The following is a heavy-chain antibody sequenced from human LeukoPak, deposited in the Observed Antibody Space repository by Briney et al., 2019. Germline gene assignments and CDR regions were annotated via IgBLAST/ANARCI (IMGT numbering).Heavy chain of an antibody. J-gene: IGHJ4*02. D-gene: IGHD2-2*01. CDR2: ITGGGDYT. V-gene: IGHV3-23*01. CDR1: GFTFSSYV. Sequence: GGSLRLSCAASGFTFSSYVMTWVRQAPGKGLAWVSTITGGGDYTYYVDSVKDRFTISRDNSKNTLYLQVNSLRAEDTAVYYCAKGIYTSTSYYDSWGQGTLVTVSS. CDR3: AKGIYTSTSYYDS.